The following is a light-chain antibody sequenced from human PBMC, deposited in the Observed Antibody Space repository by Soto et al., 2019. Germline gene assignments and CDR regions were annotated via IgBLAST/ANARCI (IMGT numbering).Light chain of an antibody. J-gene: IGKJ4*01. CDR3: QQYNNWPLT. CDR2: GTS. V-gene: IGKV3-15*01. Sequence: EIVMTQSPATLSVSPGERATLSCRASQSFGGNLAWYQQKPGQAPRLLLYGTSTRATGIPDRFTGSGSGTEFTLTISSLQSEDFAVYYCQQYNNWPLTFGGGTKVDI. CDR1: QSFGGN.